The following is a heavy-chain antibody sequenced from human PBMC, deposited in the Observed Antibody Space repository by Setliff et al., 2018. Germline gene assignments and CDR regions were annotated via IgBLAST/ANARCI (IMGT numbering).Heavy chain of an antibody. CDR2: RYYTGTT. CDR1: GVDVIERLYY. V-gene: IGHV4-39*01. D-gene: IGHD3-3*01. J-gene: IGHJ4*02. CDR3: ARHFYPPDFFAH. Sequence: SETLSLTCSASGVDVIERLYYWSWVRQSPGKGLEWIGTRYYTGTTFYNPSLESRVAVSLDASEKKFSLNLRSVTNADTAVYYCARHFYPPDFFAHWGQGLLVTVSS.